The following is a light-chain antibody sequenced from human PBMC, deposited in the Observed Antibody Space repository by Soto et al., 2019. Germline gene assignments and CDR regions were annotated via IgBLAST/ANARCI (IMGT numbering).Light chain of an antibody. V-gene: IGLV2-14*01. J-gene: IGLJ3*02. CDR3: SSYTRTSARV. Sequence: QSALTQPASVSGSPGQSITISCTGTSSDVGGYNYVSWYLQYPGKAPKLLIYEVVNRPSGVSNRFSGSKSGNTASLTISGLQAEDEADYYCSSYTRTSARVFGGGTKLTVL. CDR1: SSDVGGYNY. CDR2: EVV.